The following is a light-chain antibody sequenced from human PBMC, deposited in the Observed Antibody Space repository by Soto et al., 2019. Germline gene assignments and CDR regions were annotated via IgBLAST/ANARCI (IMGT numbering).Light chain of an antibody. Sequence: DIQMTQSPSSLSASVGYRVTITCRTSQDISNYLAWYQQKPGKVPKLLIYAASTLQSGVPSRFSGVGSGTDFSLTISSLQPEDVATYYCQKYNSAPHTFGGGTKVDIQ. CDR2: AAS. CDR3: QKYNSAPHT. J-gene: IGKJ4*01. V-gene: IGKV1-27*01. CDR1: QDISNY.